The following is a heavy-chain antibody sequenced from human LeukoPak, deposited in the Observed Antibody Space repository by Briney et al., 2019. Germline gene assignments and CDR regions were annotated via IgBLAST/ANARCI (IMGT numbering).Heavy chain of an antibody. CDR2: ISGSGGST. D-gene: IGHD3-10*01. CDR1: GFTFSSYA. CDR3: AKGRWFGEENWLDP. V-gene: IGHV3-23*01. J-gene: IGHJ5*02. Sequence: GGSLRLSCAASGFTFSSYAMSWVRQAPGKGLEWVSAISGSGGSTYYADSAKGRFTISRDNSKNTLYLQMNSLRAEDTAVYYCAKGRWFGEENWLDPWGQGTLVTVSS.